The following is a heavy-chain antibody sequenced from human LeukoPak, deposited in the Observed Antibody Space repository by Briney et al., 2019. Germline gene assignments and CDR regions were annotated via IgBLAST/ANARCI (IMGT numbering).Heavy chain of an antibody. J-gene: IGHJ5*02. Sequence: PSETLSLTRTVSGGSIGSGGYYWSWIRQHPGTALEWLGYIDYRGSTYYNASLKSRLTISLDMSKNQMSLKLRSVTAADTAVYYCARRAGSGSYYYWFDPWGQGTQVTVSS. CDR2: IDYRGST. CDR1: GGSIGSGGYY. CDR3: ARRAGSGSYYYWFDP. D-gene: IGHD3-10*01. V-gene: IGHV4-31*03.